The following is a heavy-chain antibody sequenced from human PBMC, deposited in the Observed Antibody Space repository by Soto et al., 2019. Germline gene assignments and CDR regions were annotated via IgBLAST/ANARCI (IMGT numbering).Heavy chain of an antibody. CDR2: ISAKKGNT. CDR3: AREILSPDFYFHRMDV. Sequence: QGQLVQSGAEVKKPGASVKVSCKASGYTFTSYGISWVRQAPGQGLEWMGWISAKKGNTKYAQKFQGRVTMTTDTSTSTAYMELRSLRSDDTAVYYCAREILSPDFYFHRMDVWGQATTVTVSS. J-gene: IGHJ6*02. CDR1: GYTFTSYG. V-gene: IGHV1-18*04. D-gene: IGHD2-15*01.